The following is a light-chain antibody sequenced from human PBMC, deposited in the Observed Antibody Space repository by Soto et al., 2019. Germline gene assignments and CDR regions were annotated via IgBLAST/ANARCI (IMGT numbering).Light chain of an antibody. CDR1: QSVSSSY. CDR3: QQYGSPLT. J-gene: IGKJ4*01. Sequence: DIVLRQSPGTLSLSPGERATLSCRASQSVSSSYLAWYQQKPGQAPRLLIYGASSRATGIPDRFSGSGSGTDFTLTISRLEPEDFAVYYCQQYGSPLTFGGGTKVDIK. CDR2: GAS. V-gene: IGKV3-20*01.